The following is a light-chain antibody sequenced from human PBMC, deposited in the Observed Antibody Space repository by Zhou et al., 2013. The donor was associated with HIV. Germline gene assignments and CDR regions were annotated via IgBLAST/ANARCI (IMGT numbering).Light chain of an antibody. J-gene: IGKJ2*01. V-gene: IGKV1-5*03. Sequence: DIQLTQSPSTLSASVGDRVTITCRASQSISSWLAWYQQKPGKAPKLLIYKASSLESGVPSRFSGSGSGTEFTLTISSLQPDDFATYYCQQYNSYPYTFGQGTKLEIK. CDR1: QSISSW. CDR2: KAS. CDR3: QQYNSYPYT.